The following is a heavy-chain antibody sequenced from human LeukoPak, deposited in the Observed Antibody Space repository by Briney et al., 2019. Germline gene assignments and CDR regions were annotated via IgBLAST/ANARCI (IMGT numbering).Heavy chain of an antibody. CDR1: GYTFINYY. J-gene: IGHJ3*02. Sequence: ASVKVSCKASGYTFINYYMHWVRQAPGQGLEWMGIINPSGGSTSYAQKFQGRVTMTSDTSTGTVCMELSSLGSEDTAVYYCARDLETGYYDSSGYYEDAFDIWGQGTMVTVSS. CDR3: ARDLETGYYDSSGYYEDAFDI. D-gene: IGHD3-22*01. V-gene: IGHV1-46*01. CDR2: INPSGGST.